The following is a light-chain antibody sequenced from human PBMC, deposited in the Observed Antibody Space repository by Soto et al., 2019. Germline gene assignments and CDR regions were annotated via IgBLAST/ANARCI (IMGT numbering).Light chain of an antibody. CDR2: WAS. Sequence: DIVMTQSPDSLAVSLGERATIHCKSSQSVFYSFTSKNYLAWYKQKPGQPPRLLFYWASTRESGVPDRFSGSGSGTDFTLTISNLRAEDVAIYYCQPYLRVPYTFGQGTNLEIK. V-gene: IGKV4-1*01. CDR3: QPYLRVPYT. J-gene: IGKJ2*01. CDR1: QSVFYSFTSKNY.